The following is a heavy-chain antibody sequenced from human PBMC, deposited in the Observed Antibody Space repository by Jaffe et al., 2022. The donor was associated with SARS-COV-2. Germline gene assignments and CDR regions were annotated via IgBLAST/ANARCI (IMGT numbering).Heavy chain of an antibody. D-gene: IGHD3-10*01. V-gene: IGHV3-74*01. Sequence: VRLVESGGGLVQPGGSLRLSCAASGFTFSNYWMHWVRQTPGKGLVWVSRITTDGSGEIGTLYADSVKGRFTISRDNAKNTLYLQMNSLRAEDTAVYYCTRDNYGPDNWGQGTLVTVSS. CDR2: ITTDGSGEIGT. J-gene: IGHJ4*02. CDR3: TRDNYGPDN. CDR1: GFTFSNYW.